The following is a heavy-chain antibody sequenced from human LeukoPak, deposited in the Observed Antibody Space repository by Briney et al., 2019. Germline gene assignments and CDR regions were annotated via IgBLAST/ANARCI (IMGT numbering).Heavy chain of an antibody. Sequence: SETLSLTCTVSGGSISSYYWSWIRQPPGKGLEWIGYIYYSGSTNCNPSLKSRVTISVDTFKNQFSLKLSSVTAADTAVYYCARHVTSGGFDPWGQGTLVTVSS. J-gene: IGHJ5*02. CDR3: ARHVTSGGFDP. CDR2: IYYSGST. D-gene: IGHD5-18*01. CDR1: GGSISSYY. V-gene: IGHV4-59*08.